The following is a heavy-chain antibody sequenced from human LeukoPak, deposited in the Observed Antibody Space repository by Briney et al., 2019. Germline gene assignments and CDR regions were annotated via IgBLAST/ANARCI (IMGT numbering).Heavy chain of an antibody. D-gene: IGHD2/OR15-2a*01. CDR1: GNYW. J-gene: IGHJ4*02. Sequence: GGSLRLSCAASGNYWMHWVRQVPGKGLVWVSHINSDGSWTSYADSVKGRFTISKDNAKNTVYLQMNGLRAEDTAVYYCVSFYETYWGRGTLVTVSS. V-gene: IGHV3-74*01. CDR2: INSDGSWT. CDR3: VSFYETY.